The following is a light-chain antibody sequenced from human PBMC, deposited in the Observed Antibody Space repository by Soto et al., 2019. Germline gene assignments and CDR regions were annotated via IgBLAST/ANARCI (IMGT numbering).Light chain of an antibody. Sequence: QSALTQPRSVSGSPGQSVTISCTGTSSDVGGHDYVSWCQQHPGKAPQLMIYDVTKWPSGVPDRFSGSKSGTTASLTISGLQAADEADYYCCSYAGRYTWVFGGGTKLTVL. CDR2: DVT. CDR1: SSDVGGHDY. CDR3: CSYAGRYTWV. J-gene: IGLJ3*02. V-gene: IGLV2-11*01.